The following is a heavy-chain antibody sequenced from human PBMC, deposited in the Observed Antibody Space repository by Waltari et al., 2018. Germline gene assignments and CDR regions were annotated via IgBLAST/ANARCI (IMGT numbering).Heavy chain of an antibody. CDR2: IYYSGST. J-gene: IGHJ4*02. CDR3: ARSLGQWLPLGY. V-gene: IGHV4-39*01. D-gene: IGHD6-19*01. CDR1: GGSISSSSYY. Sequence: QLQLQESGPGLVTPSETLSLTCTVSGGSISSSSYYWGWIRQPPGKGLEWIGSIYYSGSTYYNPSLKSRVTISVDTSKNQFSLKLSSVTAADTAVYYCARSLGQWLPLGYWGQGTLVTVSS.